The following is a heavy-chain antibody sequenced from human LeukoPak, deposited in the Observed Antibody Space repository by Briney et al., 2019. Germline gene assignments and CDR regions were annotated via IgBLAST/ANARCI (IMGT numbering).Heavy chain of an antibody. CDR3: ARDPRYSSSGYYYMDV. CDR2: ISSSGSTI. D-gene: IGHD6-6*01. Sequence: GGSLRLSCAASGFTFSDYYMSWIRQAPGKGLEWVSYISSSGSTIYYADSVKGRFTISRDNAKNSLYLQMNSPRAEDTAVYYCARDPRYSSSGYYYMDVWGKGTTVTVSS. J-gene: IGHJ6*03. CDR1: GFTFSDYY. V-gene: IGHV3-11*01.